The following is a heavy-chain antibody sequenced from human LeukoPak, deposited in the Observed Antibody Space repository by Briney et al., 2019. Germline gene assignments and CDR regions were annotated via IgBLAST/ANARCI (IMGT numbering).Heavy chain of an antibody. J-gene: IGHJ4*02. CDR1: GFTFSSYA. CDR2: ISYDGSNK. D-gene: IGHD2-15*01. CDR3: AGGGSYYSDY. V-gene: IGHV3-30*14. Sequence: GGSLRLSCAASGFTFSSYAMHWVRQAPGKGLEWVAVISYDGSNKYYADSVKGRFTISRHSSKNTLYLQMNSLRPEDTAVYYCAGGGSYYSDYWGQGTLVTVSS.